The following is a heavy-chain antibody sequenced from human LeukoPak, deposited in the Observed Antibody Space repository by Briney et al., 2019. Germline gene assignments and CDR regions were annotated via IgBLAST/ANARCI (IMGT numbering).Heavy chain of an antibody. CDR1: GYTFTSYG. D-gene: IGHD3/OR15-3a*01. J-gene: IGHJ5*02. CDR3: ARYGGLHWTGLTFDP. V-gene: IGHV1-18*01. CDR2: ISAYNGNT. Sequence: ASVKVSCKASGYTFTSYGISWVRQAPGQGLEWMGWISAYNGNTNYAQKLQGRVTMTTDTSTSTAYMELRSLRSDDTAVYYCARYGGLHWTGLTFDPWGQGTLVTVSS.